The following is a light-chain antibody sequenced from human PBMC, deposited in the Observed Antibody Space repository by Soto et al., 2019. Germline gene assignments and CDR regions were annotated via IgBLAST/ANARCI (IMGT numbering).Light chain of an antibody. Sequence: QSALTQPPSASGSPGQSVTISCTGTSSDVGDYNYVSWYQQHPGKAPKLMIYEVSKRPSGVPDRFSGSKSGNTASLTVSGLQAEDEADYYCTSYAGTGVFGGGTKLTVL. J-gene: IGLJ3*02. CDR3: TSYAGTGV. V-gene: IGLV2-8*01. CDR1: SSDVGDYNY. CDR2: EVS.